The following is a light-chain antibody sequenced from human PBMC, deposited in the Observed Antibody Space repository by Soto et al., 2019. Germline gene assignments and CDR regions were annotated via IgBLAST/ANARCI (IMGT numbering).Light chain of an antibody. Sequence: EIVLTQSTGTLSLSPGERVTLSCRASQSLSGNYLAWYQQKPGQAPKFLIYGASNRATGIPDRFSGGGSGTDFALTINRLEPEDFAVYYCQQYGHSPITFGQGTRLEIK. CDR2: GAS. CDR1: QSLSGNY. V-gene: IGKV3-20*01. J-gene: IGKJ5*01. CDR3: QQYGHSPIT.